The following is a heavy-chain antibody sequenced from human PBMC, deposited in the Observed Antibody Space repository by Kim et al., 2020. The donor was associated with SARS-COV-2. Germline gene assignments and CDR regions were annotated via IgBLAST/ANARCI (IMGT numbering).Heavy chain of an antibody. J-gene: IGHJ4*02. CDR3: ARAPMRVIYLSDY. V-gene: IGHV1-18*01. D-gene: IGHD2-21*01. Sequence: ARKLQGKVTMTTDPSTSTAYMELRSLRSDDTAVYYCARAPMRVIYLSDYWGQGTLVTVSS.